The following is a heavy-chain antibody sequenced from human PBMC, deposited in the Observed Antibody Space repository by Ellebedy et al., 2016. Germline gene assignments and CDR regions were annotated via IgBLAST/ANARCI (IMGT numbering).Heavy chain of an antibody. CDR1: GGSISSYY. D-gene: IGHD5-24*01. Sequence: SETLSLXCTVSGGSISSYYWSWIRQPPGKGLEWIGYIYYSGSTNYNPSLESRVTISVDTSKNQFSLKLSSVTAADTAVYYCARGMATIVGNWFDPWGQGTLVTVSS. CDR2: IYYSGST. J-gene: IGHJ5*02. V-gene: IGHV4-59*01. CDR3: ARGMATIVGNWFDP.